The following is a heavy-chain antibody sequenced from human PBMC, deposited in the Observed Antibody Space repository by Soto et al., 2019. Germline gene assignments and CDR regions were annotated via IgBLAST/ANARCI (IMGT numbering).Heavy chain of an antibody. CDR3: AINIVVVVAATRHHCRGV. D-gene: IGHD2-15*01. CDR1: GGTFSSYA. Sequence: GASVKVSCKASGGTFSSYAISWVRQAPGQGLEWMGGIIPIFGTANYAQKFQGRVTITADKSTSTAYMELSNLRSEDTAVYYCAINIVVVVAATRHHCRGVWGQGTTFTVSS. J-gene: IGHJ6*02. V-gene: IGHV1-69*06. CDR2: IIPIFGTA.